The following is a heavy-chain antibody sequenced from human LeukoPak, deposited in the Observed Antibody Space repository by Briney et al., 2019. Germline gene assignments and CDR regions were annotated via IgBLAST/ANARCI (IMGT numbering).Heavy chain of an antibody. CDR1: GYSISSGYY. V-gene: IGHV4-38-2*02. J-gene: IGHJ4*02. CDR2: IYHSGST. Sequence: KPSETLSLTCTVSGYSISSGYYWGWIRQPPGKGLEWIGSIYHSGSTYYNPSLKSRVTISVDTSKNQFSLKLSSVTAADTAVYYCARKLDTAMARYIDYWGQGTLVTVSS. CDR3: ARKLDTAMARYIDY. D-gene: IGHD5-18*01.